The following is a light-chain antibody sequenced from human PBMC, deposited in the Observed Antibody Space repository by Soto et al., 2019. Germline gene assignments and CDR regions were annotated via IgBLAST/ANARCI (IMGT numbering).Light chain of an antibody. V-gene: IGLV2-23*02. J-gene: IGLJ2*01. Sequence: QSVLTQPASVSGSPGQAITISCIGTYSDIGSYNLVSWYQQHPGQAPKLIISEVTKRPSGVSNRFSGSKSGNAASLTISGLQAEDEADYYCCSYAGRDTLVFGGGTKLTVL. CDR1: YSDIGSYNL. CDR3: CSYAGRDTLV. CDR2: EVT.